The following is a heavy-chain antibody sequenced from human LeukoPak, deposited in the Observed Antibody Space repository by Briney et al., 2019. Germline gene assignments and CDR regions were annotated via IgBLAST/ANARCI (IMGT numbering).Heavy chain of an antibody. CDR1: GFTFSSYG. D-gene: IGHD6-19*01. CDR2: ISGSGGST. Sequence: GGSLRLSCAASGFTFSSYGMSWVRQAPGKGLEWVSAISGSGGSTYYADSVKGRFTISRDNSKNTLYLQMNSLRAEDTAVYYCAKDWAMAGTRYFDYWGQGILVTVSS. J-gene: IGHJ4*02. V-gene: IGHV3-23*01. CDR3: AKDWAMAGTRYFDY.